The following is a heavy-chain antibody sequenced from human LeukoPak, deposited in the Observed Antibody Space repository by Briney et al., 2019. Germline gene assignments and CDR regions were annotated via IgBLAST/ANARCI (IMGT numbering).Heavy chain of an antibody. J-gene: IGHJ4*02. CDR2: INSDGSST. D-gene: IGHD5-24*01. Sequence: PGGSLRLSCAAAGLTFSSSWMHWVRQAPGKGLVWVSRINSDGSSTSYADSVKGRFTISRDNAKNTLYLQMNSLRAEDTAVYYCARGRGLQYYFDYWGQGTLVTVSS. V-gene: IGHV3-74*01. CDR3: ARGRGLQYYFDY. CDR1: GLTFSSSW.